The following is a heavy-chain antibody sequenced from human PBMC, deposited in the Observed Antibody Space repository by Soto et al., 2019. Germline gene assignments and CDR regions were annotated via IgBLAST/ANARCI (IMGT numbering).Heavy chain of an antibody. CDR2: IFWDDDK. CDR3: AHRSRGYAYYFDQ. CDR1: GFSLSTRGVG. D-gene: IGHD5-12*01. V-gene: IGHV2-5*02. Sequence: QITLKESGPTLVKPTQSLTLTCSFSGFSLSTRGVGVGWMRQPPGKALEWLALIFWDDDKWYSPSLRSRLTVTEDTSKNQVVLTMTNMDPVDTATYYCAHRSRGYAYYFDQWGQGTLVTIPS. J-gene: IGHJ4*02.